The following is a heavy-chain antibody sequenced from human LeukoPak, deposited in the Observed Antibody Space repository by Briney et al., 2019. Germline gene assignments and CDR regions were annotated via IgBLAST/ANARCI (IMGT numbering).Heavy chain of an antibody. D-gene: IGHD1-26*01. CDR3: ARDKGGNHYPPDY. CDR2: INPNTGGT. Sequence: ASVKVSCTASGYIFTAYYKHWVRQAPGQGLEWMGWINPNTGGTNYAQNFQGRVTMTRDTSVTTAYMDLNRLTSDDTAVYYCARDKGGNHYPPDYWGQGTLVTVSS. J-gene: IGHJ4*02. V-gene: IGHV1-2*02. CDR1: GYIFTAYY.